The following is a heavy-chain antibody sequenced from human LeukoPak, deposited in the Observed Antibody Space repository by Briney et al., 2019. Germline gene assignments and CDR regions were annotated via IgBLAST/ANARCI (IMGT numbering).Heavy chain of an antibody. CDR2: IIPILGIA. CDR1: GGTFSSYA. Sequence: SVTVSCKASGGTFSSYAINWVRQAPGQGLEWMGRIIPILGIANYEQKFQGRVTITADKSTSTAYMELSSLRSEDTAVYYCASPPIANIVATIYDAFDIWGQGTMVTVSS. CDR3: ASPPIANIVATIYDAFDI. J-gene: IGHJ3*02. D-gene: IGHD5-12*01. V-gene: IGHV1-69*04.